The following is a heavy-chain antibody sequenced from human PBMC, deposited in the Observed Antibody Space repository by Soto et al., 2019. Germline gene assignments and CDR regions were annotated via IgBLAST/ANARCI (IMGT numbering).Heavy chain of an antibody. Sequence: QVQLQESGPGLVKPSETLSLTCTVSGGSISTYYWSWIRQPPGKGLEWIGYIYYSGSTYYHPSLKSGVTLSVHTSRNQLLLQRSTVTAAGTAVYYWARESAGSHKNNGFDPWGQGTGVTVSS. J-gene: IGHJ5*02. CDR1: GGSISTYY. D-gene: IGHD3-10*01. V-gene: IGHV4-59*01. CDR3: ARESAGSHKNNGFDP. CDR2: IYYSGST.